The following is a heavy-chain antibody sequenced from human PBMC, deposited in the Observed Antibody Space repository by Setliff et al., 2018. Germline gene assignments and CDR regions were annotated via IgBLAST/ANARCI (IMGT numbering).Heavy chain of an antibody. CDR3: AGQWRNDAFDI. Sequence: SETLSLTCTVSGGSISSYYWSWIQQPPGKGLEWIGYIYYSGSTNYNPSLKSRVTISVDTSKNQFSLKLSSVTAADTAVYYCAGQWRNDAFDIWGQGTMVTVSS. CDR1: GGSISSYY. CDR2: IYYSGST. J-gene: IGHJ3*02. V-gene: IGHV4-59*01. D-gene: IGHD2-8*01.